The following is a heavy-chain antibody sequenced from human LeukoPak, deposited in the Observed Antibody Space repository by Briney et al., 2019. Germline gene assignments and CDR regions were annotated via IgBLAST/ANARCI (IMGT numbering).Heavy chain of an antibody. CDR2: IKQDGSEK. CDR1: GFTFSSYW. D-gene: IGHD3-22*01. CDR3: ARNYYDSSGYYQYYFDC. V-gene: IGHV3-7*01. J-gene: IGHJ4*02. Sequence: PGGSLRLSCAASGFTFSSYWMSWVRQAPGKGLEWVANIKQDGSEKYYVDSVKGRFTISSDNAKNSLYLQMNSLRAEDTAVYYCARNYYDSSGYYQYYFDCWGQGTLVTVSS.